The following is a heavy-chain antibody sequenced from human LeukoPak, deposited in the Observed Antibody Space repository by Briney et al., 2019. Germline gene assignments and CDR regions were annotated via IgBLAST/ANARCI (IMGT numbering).Heavy chain of an antibody. V-gene: IGHV3-23*01. Sequence: GGSLRLSCAASGFTLSSYAMSWVRQAPGKGLEWVSAISSSGGTTYYADSVKGRFTISRDNSKNTLYLQMNSLRAEDTAVYYCAKETTVVAGIYWGQGTLVTVSS. J-gene: IGHJ4*02. CDR3: AKETTVVAGIY. CDR1: GFTLSSYA. CDR2: ISSSGGTT. D-gene: IGHD4-23*01.